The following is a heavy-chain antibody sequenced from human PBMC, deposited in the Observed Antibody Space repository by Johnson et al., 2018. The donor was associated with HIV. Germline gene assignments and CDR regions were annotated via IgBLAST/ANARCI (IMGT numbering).Heavy chain of an antibody. J-gene: IGHJ3*02. CDR2: IHSGGST. CDR3: TTVLKASGYYVVPDAFDI. CDR1: GFTVSSNH. Sequence: VQLVESGGGLIQPGGSLRLSCAASGFTVSSNHMSWVRQAPGKGLEWVSIIHSGGSTDYADSVKGRFTISRDNSKNTLYLQMNSLKTEDTAVYYCTTVLKASGYYVVPDAFDIWGQGTMVTVSS. V-gene: IGHV3-53*01. D-gene: IGHD3-10*02.